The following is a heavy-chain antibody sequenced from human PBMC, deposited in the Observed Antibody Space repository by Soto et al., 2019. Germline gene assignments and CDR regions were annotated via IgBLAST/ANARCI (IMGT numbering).Heavy chain of an antibody. CDR2: ISAYNGNT. V-gene: IGHV1-18*01. CDR3: ARDRRPDWGSPTLFDY. D-gene: IGHD7-27*01. Sequence: ASVKVSCKASGYTFTSYGISWVRQAPGQGLEWMGWISAYNGNTNYAQKLQGRVTMTTDTSTSTAYMELRSLRSDDTAVYYCARDRRPDWGSPTLFDYWGQGTLVTVSS. J-gene: IGHJ4*02. CDR1: GYTFTSYG.